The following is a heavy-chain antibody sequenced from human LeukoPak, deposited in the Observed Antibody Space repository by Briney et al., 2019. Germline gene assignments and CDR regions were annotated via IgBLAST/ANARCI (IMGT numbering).Heavy chain of an antibody. CDR2: INPNSGDT. V-gene: IGHV1-2*02. D-gene: IGHD2-2*02. J-gene: IGHJ4*02. CDR3: ARECSSTSCHTGFDY. Sequence: ASVKVSCKASGYTFTGYIMHWVRQAPGQGLEWMGWINPNSGDTKYTQKFQGRVTITADESTSTAYMELSSLRSEDTAVYYCARECSSTSCHTGFDYWGQGTLVTVSS. CDR1: GYTFTGYI.